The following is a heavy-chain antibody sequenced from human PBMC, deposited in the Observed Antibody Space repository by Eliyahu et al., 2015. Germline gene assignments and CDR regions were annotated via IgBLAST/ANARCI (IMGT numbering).Heavy chain of an antibody. CDR2: ISGSGGST. V-gene: IGHV3-23*01. J-gene: IGHJ5*02. D-gene: IGHD6-13*01. CDR3: AKALGSSSWYPWFDP. Sequence: EVQLLESGGGLVQPGGSLRLSCAAXXFXFXXYAMSWVRQAPGKGLEWVSGISGSGGSTYYADSVKGRFTISRDNSKNTLYLQMNSLRAEDMAVYYCAKALGSSSWYPWFDPWGQGTLVTVSS. CDR1: XFXFXXYA.